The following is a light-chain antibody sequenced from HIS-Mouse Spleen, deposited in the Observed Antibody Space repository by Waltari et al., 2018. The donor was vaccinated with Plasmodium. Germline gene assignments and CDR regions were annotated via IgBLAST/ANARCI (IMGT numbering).Light chain of an antibody. CDR2: DNN. J-gene: IGLJ2*01. CDR1: SSHLVTNS. Sequence: QSVLTQPPSVSAAPGQKVTCSCTGSSSHLVTNSVSCYQQLPGTAPKLLIYDNNKRPSGIPDRFSGSKSGTSATLGITGLQTGDEADYYCGTWDSSLSAGVVFGGGTKLTVL. V-gene: IGLV1-51*01. CDR3: GTWDSSLSAGVV.